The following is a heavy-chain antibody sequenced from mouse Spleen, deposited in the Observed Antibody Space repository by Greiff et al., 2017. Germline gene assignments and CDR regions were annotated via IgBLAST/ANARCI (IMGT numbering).Heavy chain of an antibody. Sequence: EVKVVESGGGLVKPGGSLKLSCAASGFAFSSYDMSWVRQTPEKRLEWVATISSGGGNTYYPDSVKGRFTISRDNARNTLYLQMSSLRSEDTAMYYCARDGYYAMDYWGQGTSVTVSS. CDR2: ISSGGGNT. CDR3: ARDGYYAMDY. J-gene: IGHJ4*01. CDR1: GFAFSSYD. D-gene: IGHD2-3*01. V-gene: IGHV5-9*02.